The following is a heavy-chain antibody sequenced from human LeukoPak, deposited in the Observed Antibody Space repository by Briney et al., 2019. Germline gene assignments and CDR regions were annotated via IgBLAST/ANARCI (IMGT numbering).Heavy chain of an antibody. Sequence: GESLKISCKGSGYSFTSYWIGWVRQAPGKGLQWVANIKTDGSEKYYVDSVKGRFTISRDNAKNSLYLQMSSLRADDTAVYYYDSGPTGHFQHWGQGTLVTV. V-gene: IGHV3-7*01. CDR2: IKTDGSEK. J-gene: IGHJ1*01. D-gene: IGHD1-26*01. CDR3: DSGPTGHFQH. CDR1: GYSFTSYW.